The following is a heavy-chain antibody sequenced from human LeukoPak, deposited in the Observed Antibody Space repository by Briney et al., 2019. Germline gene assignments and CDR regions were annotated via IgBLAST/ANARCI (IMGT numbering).Heavy chain of an antibody. V-gene: IGHV4-4*07. CDR2: IYTSGST. CDR3: ARDRPSGSYLYYFDY. D-gene: IGHD1-26*01. CDR1: GGSISSYY. Sequence: SETLSLTCTVSGGSISSYYWSWIRQPAGKGLEWIGRIYTSGSTNYNPSLKSRVTMSVDTSKNQFSLKLSSVTAADTAVYYCARDRPSGSYLYYFDYWGQGTLVTVSS. J-gene: IGHJ4*02.